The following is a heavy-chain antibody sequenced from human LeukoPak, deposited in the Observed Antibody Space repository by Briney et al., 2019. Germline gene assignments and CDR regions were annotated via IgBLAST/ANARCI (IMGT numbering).Heavy chain of an antibody. CDR2: IKQDGSEK. Sequence: PGGSLRLSCVVSGFTFSSYWMSWVPQAPGKGLEWVANIKQDGSEKYYVDSVKGRFTMSRDNAKNSLYLQMNSLRAEDTAVYYCARVQWELRGVGSYFEYWGQGALVTVSS. CDR3: ARVQWELRGVGSYFEY. CDR1: GFTFSSYW. J-gene: IGHJ4*02. D-gene: IGHD1-26*01. V-gene: IGHV3-7*01.